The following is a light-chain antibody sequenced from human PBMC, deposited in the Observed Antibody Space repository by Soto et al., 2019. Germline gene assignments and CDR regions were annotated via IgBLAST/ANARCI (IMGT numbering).Light chain of an antibody. Sequence: QSVLTQPASVSGSPGQSITISCTGTSSDVGGYDSVSWYQQHPGKAPKLMIYDVSNRPSGVSDRFSGSKSGNTASLTISGLQAEDEADYYCSSYTSNTTPYVFGTATKLTVL. CDR3: SSYTSNTTPYV. CDR1: SSDVGGYDS. CDR2: DVS. J-gene: IGLJ1*01. V-gene: IGLV2-14*01.